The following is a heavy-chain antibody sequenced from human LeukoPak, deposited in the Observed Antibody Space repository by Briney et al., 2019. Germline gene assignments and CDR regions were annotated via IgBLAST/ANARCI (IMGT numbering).Heavy chain of an antibody. J-gene: IGHJ5*02. D-gene: IGHD3-10*01. CDR3: ARVRYYGSGGDDP. CDR2: IYHSGST. CDR1: GGSISSGDYY. V-gene: IGHV4-30-4*01. Sequence: SQTLSLTCTVSGGSISSGDYYWSWIRQPPGKGLEWIGSIYHSGSTYYNPSLKSRVTISVDTSKNQFSLKLSSVTAADTAVYYCARVRYYGSGGDDPWGQGTLVTVSS.